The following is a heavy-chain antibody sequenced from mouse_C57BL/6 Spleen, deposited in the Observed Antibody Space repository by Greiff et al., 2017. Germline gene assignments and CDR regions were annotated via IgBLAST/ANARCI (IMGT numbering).Heavy chain of an antibody. CDR2: INPYNGGT. V-gene: IGHV1-19*01. D-gene: IGHD2-14*01. CDR1: GYTFTDYY. J-gene: IGHJ2*01. Sequence: EVQLQQSGPVLVKPGASVKMSCKASGYTFTDYYMNWVKQSHGKSLEWIGVINPYNGGTSYNQKFKGKATLTVDKSSSTAYMELNSLTSEDSAVYYCARMEGYPPLFDYWGQGTTLTVSS. CDR3: ARMEGYPPLFDY.